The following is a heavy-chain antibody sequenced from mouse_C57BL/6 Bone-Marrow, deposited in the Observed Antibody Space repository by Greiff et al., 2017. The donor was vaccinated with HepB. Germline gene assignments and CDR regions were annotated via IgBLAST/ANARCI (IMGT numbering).Heavy chain of an antibody. CDR2: ISSGGDYI. CDR1: GFTFSSYA. J-gene: IGHJ2*01. D-gene: IGHD1-1*01. V-gene: IGHV5-9-1*02. CDR3: TRARDYGSRDY. Sequence: EVKLMESGEGLVKPGGSLKLSCAASGFTFSSYAMSWVRQTPEKRLEWVAYISSGGDYIYYADTVKGRFTISRDNARNTLYLQMSSLKSEDTAMYYCTRARDYGSRDYWGQGTTLTVSS.